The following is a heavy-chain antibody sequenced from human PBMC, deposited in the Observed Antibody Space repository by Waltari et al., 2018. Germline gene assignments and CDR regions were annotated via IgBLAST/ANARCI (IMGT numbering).Heavy chain of an antibody. D-gene: IGHD3-10*01. J-gene: IGHJ4*02. CDR2: IDPGDGET. Sequence: EVQLVQSGAEVKKPGATVKISCKASGYTFIDYFMHWVQQAPGKGLEWVGRIDPGDGETVNAEKVQGRVTITAGTSTDTAYLELSSLRSDDTAVYYCAPLPGGSGQTFDYWGQGTLLTVSS. CDR3: APLPGGSGQTFDY. V-gene: IGHV1-69-2*01. CDR1: GYTFIDYF.